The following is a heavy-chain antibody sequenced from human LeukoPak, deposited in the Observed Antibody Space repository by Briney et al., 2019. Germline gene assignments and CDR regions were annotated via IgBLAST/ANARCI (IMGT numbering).Heavy chain of an antibody. Sequence: GGSLRLSCAVSGFTVSSNYMSWVRQAPGKGLEWVSVIYSGGSTYYADSVKGRFTISRDNSKNTLYLQMNSLRAEDTAVYYCARGARGVFNYERDWGQGTLVTVSS. D-gene: IGHD3-10*01. J-gene: IGHJ4*02. CDR2: IYSGGST. V-gene: IGHV3-66*01. CDR3: ARGARGVFNYERD. CDR1: GFTVSSNY.